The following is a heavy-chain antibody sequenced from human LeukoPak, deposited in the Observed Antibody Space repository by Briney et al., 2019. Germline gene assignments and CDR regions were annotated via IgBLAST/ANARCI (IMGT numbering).Heavy chain of an antibody. Sequence: GGSLRLSCAASGFTFSSYSMNWLRQAPGKGLEWVSSISSSSAYIYQADSVKGRFTISRDNSKNTLYLQMNSLSAEDTAVYYCAKTGQFDYWGQGTLVTVSS. CDR3: AKTGQFDY. D-gene: IGHD7-27*01. J-gene: IGHJ4*02. CDR1: GFTFSSYS. CDR2: ISSSSAYI. V-gene: IGHV3-21*04.